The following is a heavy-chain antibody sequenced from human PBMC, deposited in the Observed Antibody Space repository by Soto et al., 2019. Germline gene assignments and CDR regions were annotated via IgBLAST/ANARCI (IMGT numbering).Heavy chain of an antibody. CDR3: TRSIITTAGTDAFDL. D-gene: IGHD6-13*01. CDR2: ISPSSGGT. J-gene: IGHJ3*01. CDR1: GYTFTSYY. Sequence: QVQLVQSGAEVKKPGASVRVSCKASGYTFTSYYIHWVRQAPGHGPEWMGMISPSSGGTDYAQKFQCTVTMTSETSTSTVYMELSSLRAEDTAVYYCTRSIITTAGTDAFDLWGQGTLVTVS. V-gene: IGHV1-46*03.